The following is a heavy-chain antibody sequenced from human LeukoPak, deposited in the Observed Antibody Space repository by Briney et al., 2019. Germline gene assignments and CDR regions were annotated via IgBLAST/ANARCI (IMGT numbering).Heavy chain of an antibody. V-gene: IGHV4-59*01. D-gene: IGHD3-9*01. CDR2: IHYSGST. J-gene: IGHJ6*02. Sequence: SETLSLTCTVSGGSIGRDYWNWIRQPPGKGLEWTGYIHYSGSTNYNPSLKSRVTISVDTSKNQFSLKLNSVTAADTAVYYCARNPSYDILTGYSDYYGMDVWGQGTTVTVS. CDR3: ARNPSYDILTGYSDYYGMDV. CDR1: GGSIGRDY.